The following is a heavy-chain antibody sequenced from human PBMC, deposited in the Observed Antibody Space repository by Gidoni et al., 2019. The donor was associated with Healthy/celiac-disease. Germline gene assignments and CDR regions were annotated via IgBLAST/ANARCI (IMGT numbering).Heavy chain of an antibody. Sequence: QVQLVQSGAEVKKPGSSVKVSCKASGGTFSSYAISWVRQAPGQGLEWMGGIIPIFGTANYAQKFQGRVTITADESTSTAYMELSSLRSEDTAVYYCARDLAVTTEDGYYYYGMDVWGQGTTVTVSS. J-gene: IGHJ6*02. D-gene: IGHD4-4*01. CDR3: ARDLAVTTEDGYYYYGMDV. CDR2: IIPIFGTA. CDR1: GGTFSSYA. V-gene: IGHV1-69*01.